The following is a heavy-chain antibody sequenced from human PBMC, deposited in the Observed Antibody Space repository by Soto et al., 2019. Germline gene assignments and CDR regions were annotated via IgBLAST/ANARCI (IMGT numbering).Heavy chain of an antibody. CDR3: ARGLWGAQRDI. V-gene: IGHV4-34*01. CDR2: INHSGRT. CDR1: GGSFSGYY. D-gene: IGHD3-16*01. Sequence: SETLSLTCAVYGGSFSGYYWSWIRQPPGKGLEWIGEINHSGRTNYNPSLMSRVTISVDTSKNQFSLKLSSVTAADTAVYYCARGLWGAQRDIWGQGTMVTVSS. J-gene: IGHJ3*02.